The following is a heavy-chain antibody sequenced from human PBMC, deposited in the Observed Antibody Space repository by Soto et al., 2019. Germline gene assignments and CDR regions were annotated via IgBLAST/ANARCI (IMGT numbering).Heavy chain of an antibody. V-gene: IGHV1-69*13. Sequence: ASVKVSCKASGGTFSTFGISWVRQAPGQGLEWMGGIIPFFGTARYSQKFEDRITITADESTNTVYMDLRSLTSEDTAIYYCAKSAPMDAGDKYYYDFWGQGALVTVSS. CDR1: GGTFSTFG. D-gene: IGHD4-17*01. J-gene: IGHJ4*02. CDR2: IIPFFGTA. CDR3: AKSAPMDAGDKYYYDF.